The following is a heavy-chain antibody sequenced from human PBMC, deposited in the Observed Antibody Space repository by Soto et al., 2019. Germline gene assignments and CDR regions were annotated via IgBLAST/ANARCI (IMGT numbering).Heavy chain of an antibody. CDR1: GGSISSYY. D-gene: IGHD1-26*01. J-gene: IGHJ6*02. V-gene: IGHV4-59*01. Sequence: SETLSLTCTVSGGSISSYYWSWIRQPPGKGLEWIGYIYYSGSTNYNPSLKSRVTISVDTSKNQFSLKLSSVTAADTAVYYCARAGESYYALYYCYGMDVWGQGTTVTVSS. CDR2: IYYSGST. CDR3: ARAGESYYALYYCYGMDV.